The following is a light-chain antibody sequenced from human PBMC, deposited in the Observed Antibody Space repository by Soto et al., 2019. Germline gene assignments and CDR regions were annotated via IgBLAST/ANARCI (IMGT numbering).Light chain of an antibody. CDR1: QDISNY. CDR3: QQYDSLPFT. Sequence: DIQMTQSPSSLSASAGDRVTITCQASQDISNYLNWYQHKLGKAPKLLIYDASNLETGVPSRFSGSGSGTDFTFTISSLQPEDIATYYCQQYDSLPFTFGGGTKVEIK. V-gene: IGKV1-33*01. CDR2: DAS. J-gene: IGKJ4*01.